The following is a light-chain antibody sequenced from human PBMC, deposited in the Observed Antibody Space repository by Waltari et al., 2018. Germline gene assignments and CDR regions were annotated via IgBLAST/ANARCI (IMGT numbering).Light chain of an antibody. CDR3: CSYAGSYTWV. J-gene: IGLJ3*02. Sequence: QSALTQPRSVSGSPGQSVTISCTGTNSDVGGYNYVSWYQHHPGNAPTLMIYEVSQRPSGVPDRFSGSKSSNTASLTISGLQTEDEADYYCCSYAGSYTWVLGGGTKVTVL. CDR2: EVS. V-gene: IGLV2-11*01. CDR1: NSDVGGYNY.